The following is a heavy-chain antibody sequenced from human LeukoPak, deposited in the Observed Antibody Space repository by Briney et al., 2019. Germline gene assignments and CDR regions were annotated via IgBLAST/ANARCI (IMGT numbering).Heavy chain of an antibody. D-gene: IGHD2/OR15-2a*01. Sequence: SETLSLTCAVYGGSFSTYYWSWIRQSPGKGLEWIAEINHRGDTNYNPSVKSRVTTSVDTSKNKFSLKVSSVTAAHTAVYYRARGGRISETGYFDYCGQGALVTVSP. J-gene: IGHJ4*03. CDR3: ARGGRISETGYFDY. CDR1: GGSFSTYY. CDR2: INHRGDT. V-gene: IGHV4-34*01.